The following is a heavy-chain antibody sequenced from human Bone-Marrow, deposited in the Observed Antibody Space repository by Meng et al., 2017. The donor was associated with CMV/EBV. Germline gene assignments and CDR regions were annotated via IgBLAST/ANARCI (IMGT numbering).Heavy chain of an antibody. J-gene: IGHJ4*02. D-gene: IGHD3-22*01. CDR2: ISAYNGDS. CDR1: GYTFASYG. Sequence: ASVKVSCKASGYTFASYGVSWVRQAPGQGLECLGWISAYNGDSHYSQSLQGRVTMTTDTSTRTAYMELRSLRSDDTAVYYCATCTESYYDSRGSFWNFWGQGTLVTVSS. CDR3: ATCTESYYDSRGSFWNF. V-gene: IGHV1-18*01.